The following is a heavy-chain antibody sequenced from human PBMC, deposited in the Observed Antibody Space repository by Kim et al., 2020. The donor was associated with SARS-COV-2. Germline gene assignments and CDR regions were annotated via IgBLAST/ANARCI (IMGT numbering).Heavy chain of an antibody. CDR1: GFTVSSNY. Sequence: GGSLRLSCAASGFTVSSNYINWVRQAPGKGLEWVSIIHSGGSTSYADSVRGRFSISRDSSKNTLYLQMNSLRAEDTAVYYCARGQYSSSSYFFDYWGQGT. D-gene: IGHD6-6*01. CDR3: ARGQYSSSSYFFDY. V-gene: IGHV3-66*01. J-gene: IGHJ4*02. CDR2: IHSGGST.